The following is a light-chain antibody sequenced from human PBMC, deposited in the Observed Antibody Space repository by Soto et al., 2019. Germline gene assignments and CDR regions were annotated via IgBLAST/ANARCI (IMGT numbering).Light chain of an antibody. CDR2: AAS. CDR1: QSISSS. CDR3: HHGDSFPVS. V-gene: IGKV1-12*01. J-gene: IGKJ5*01. Sequence: DIQMTQSPSSVSASVGDRVTITCRASQSISSSLAWYQQKPGSVPKLLIDAASSLHSGVPSRFSGGGVGTEFALCISILQPEDFGTDYCHHGDSFPVSFGQWARLDMK.